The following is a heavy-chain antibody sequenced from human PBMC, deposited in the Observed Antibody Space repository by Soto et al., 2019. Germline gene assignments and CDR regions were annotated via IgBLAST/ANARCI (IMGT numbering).Heavy chain of an antibody. CDR3: ASRSESCRRCFGY. V-gene: IGHV1-8*01. CDR1: GYGFSNYD. CDR2: LNPNSGNT. Sequence: APVKGSCKASGYGFSNYDCNWVRQAAGQGLEWMGWLNPNSGNTGYAQKFQGRVTMTRNTSISTVYMELSSLRSEDTAVYYCASRSESCRRCFGYWGQGTPVPV. D-gene: IGHD1-26*01. J-gene: IGHJ4*02.